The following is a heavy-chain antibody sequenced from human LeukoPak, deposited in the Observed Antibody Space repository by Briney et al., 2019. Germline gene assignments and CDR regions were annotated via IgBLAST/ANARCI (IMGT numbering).Heavy chain of an antibody. CDR2: ISSSGSSI. Sequence: PGGSLRLSCAASGFTFSSYEMNWVRQAPGKGLEWVSFISSSGSSIYYADSVKGRFTISRDNAKNSLYLQMNSLRAEDTAVYYRARDTTGPEDLDYWGQGTLVTVSS. CDR3: ARDTTGPEDLDY. D-gene: IGHD1-1*01. V-gene: IGHV3-48*03. J-gene: IGHJ4*02. CDR1: GFTFSSYE.